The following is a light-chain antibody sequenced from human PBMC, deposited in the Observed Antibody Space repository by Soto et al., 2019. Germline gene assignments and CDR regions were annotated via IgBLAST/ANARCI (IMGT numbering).Light chain of an antibody. CDR1: QSVDTY. Sequence: EIVLTQPPATLSFSPGERATLSCRASQSVDTYLAWYQQKSGQAPRPLIYGASNRATGIPARFIGSGSGTEFTLTISSLQTEDFAVYSCQQYDHLPRGTFGQGTKLEI. CDR3: QQYDHLPRGT. J-gene: IGKJ2*01. V-gene: IGKV3-15*01. CDR2: GAS.